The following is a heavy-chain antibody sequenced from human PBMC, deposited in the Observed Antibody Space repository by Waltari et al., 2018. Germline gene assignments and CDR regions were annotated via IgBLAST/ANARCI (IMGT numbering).Heavy chain of an antibody. Sequence: EVQLVESGGGLVQPGGSLRLSCAASGFTFSSYWMSWVRQAPGKGLEWVANIKQDGSEKYYVDSVKGRFTISRDNAKNSLYLQMNSLRAEDTAVYYCAREARITTFGVPRYYFDYWGQGTLVTVSS. CDR1: GFTFSSYW. J-gene: IGHJ4*02. CDR2: IKQDGSEK. CDR3: AREARITTFGVPRYYFDY. V-gene: IGHV3-7*01. D-gene: IGHD3-3*01.